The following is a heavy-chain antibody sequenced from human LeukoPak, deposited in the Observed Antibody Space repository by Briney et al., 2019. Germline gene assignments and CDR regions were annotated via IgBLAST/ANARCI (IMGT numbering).Heavy chain of an antibody. J-gene: IGHJ4*02. Sequence: GGSLRLSCTPSGFTFSSYAMSWVRQAPGKGLEWVSAISGSGGSTYYADSVKGRFTISRDNSKNTLYLQMNSLRAEDTAVYYCAKHRVVVVAAWTYWGQGTLVTVSS. CDR3: AKHRVVVVAAWTY. V-gene: IGHV3-23*01. CDR2: ISGSGGST. D-gene: IGHD2-15*01. CDR1: GFTFSSYA.